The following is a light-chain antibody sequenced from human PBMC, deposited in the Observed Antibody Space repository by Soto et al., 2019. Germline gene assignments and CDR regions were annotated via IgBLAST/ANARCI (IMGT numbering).Light chain of an antibody. CDR2: DAA. CDR1: QDIRHF. V-gene: IGKV1-33*01. J-gene: IGKJ2*01. CDR3: QQYDNLPPYT. Sequence: DIQMTQSPSSLSASVGDRVTITCQASQDIRHFMNWYQKKSGKAPKLLIYDAAKLETGVPSRFSGSGTGTHFSLTITSLQPEGIATYYCQQYDNLPPYTFGQGTKVE.